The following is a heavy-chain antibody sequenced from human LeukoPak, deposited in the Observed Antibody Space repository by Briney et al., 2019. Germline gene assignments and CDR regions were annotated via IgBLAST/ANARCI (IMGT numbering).Heavy chain of an antibody. J-gene: IGHJ3*02. V-gene: IGHV4-4*07. CDR2: IYTSGIISGNT. CDR3: AKDRYYYDSSGYYSAFDT. D-gene: IGHD3-22*01. CDR1: GGSTSSYY. Sequence: SETLSLTCSVSGGSTSSYYWSWIRQPPGKGLEWIGRIYTSGIISGNTNYNPSLKSRVTMSVDTSKNQFSLKLTSVTAADTAVYYCAKDRYYYDSSGYYSAFDTWGQGTMVTVSS.